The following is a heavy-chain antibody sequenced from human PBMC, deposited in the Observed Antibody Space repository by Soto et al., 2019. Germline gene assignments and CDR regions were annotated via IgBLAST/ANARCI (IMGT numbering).Heavy chain of an antibody. CDR3: AKVGLRLGGDY. V-gene: IGHV3-23*01. CDR2: MSGSGTTT. D-gene: IGHD3-16*01. CDR1: GFTFSNYA. J-gene: IGHJ4*02. Sequence: EVQLLESGGTLVQPGGSLRLSCAASGFTFSNYAMSWVRQAPGKGLEWVSTMSGSGTTTYYADSVKGRFTISRDNSKNTLYLQMNSLRAEDTAVYYRAKVGLRLGGDYWGQGTLVTVSS.